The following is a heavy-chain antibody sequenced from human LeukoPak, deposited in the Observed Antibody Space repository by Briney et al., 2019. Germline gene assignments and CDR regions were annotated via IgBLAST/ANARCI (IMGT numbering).Heavy chain of an antibody. V-gene: IGHV4-59*08. CDR1: GGSISSYY. J-gene: IGHJ6*02. Sequence: PSETLSLTCTVSGGSISSYYWSWIRQPPGKGLEWIGYIYYSGSTNYNPSLKSRVTISVDTSKNQFSLKLSSVTAADTAVYYCARHCEVKYSNGGMDVWGQGTTVSVSS. CDR2: IYYSGST. D-gene: IGHD2-21*01. CDR3: ARHCEVKYSNGGMDV.